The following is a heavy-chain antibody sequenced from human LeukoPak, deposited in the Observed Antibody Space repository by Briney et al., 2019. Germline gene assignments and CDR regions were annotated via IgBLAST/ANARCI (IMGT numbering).Heavy chain of an antibody. V-gene: IGHV1-2*02. CDR3: ARLVHSGVGEDDY. CDR2: INPYSGDT. D-gene: IGHD3-16*01. Sequence: VASVKVSCKASGYTFTSYGINWVRQAPGQRLEWMGWINPYSGDTNFAQKFQGRVTVTGDTSISTAYMELSRLKSDDTAVYYCARLVHSGVGEDDYWGQGTLVTVSS. J-gene: IGHJ4*02. CDR1: GYTFTSYG.